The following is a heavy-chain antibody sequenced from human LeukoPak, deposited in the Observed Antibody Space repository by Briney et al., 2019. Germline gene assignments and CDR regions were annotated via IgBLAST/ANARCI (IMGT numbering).Heavy chain of an antibody. CDR1: GFTFSSYG. D-gene: IGHD3-10*01. J-gene: IGHJ4*02. CDR3: ARDRVAMVRGVISGFDY. V-gene: IGHV3-33*01. Sequence: GGSLRLSCAASGFTFSSYGMHWVRQAPGKGLEWVAVILYDGSNKYYADSVKGRFTISRDNSKNTLYLQMNSLRAEDTAVYYCARDRVAMVRGVISGFDYWGQGTLVTVSS. CDR2: ILYDGSNK.